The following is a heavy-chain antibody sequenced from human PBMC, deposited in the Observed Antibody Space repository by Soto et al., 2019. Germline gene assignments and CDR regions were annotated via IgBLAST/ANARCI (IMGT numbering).Heavy chain of an antibody. CDR3: ARGATVTSSYGMDV. V-gene: IGHV4-59*01. CDR1: GGSISSYY. D-gene: IGHD4-17*01. CDR2: IYYSGST. J-gene: IGHJ6*02. Sequence: SETLSLTCTVSGGSISSYYWSWIRQPPGKGLEWIGYIYYSGSTNNNPSLKSRVTISVDTSKNQFSLKLSSVTAADTAVYYCARGATVTSSYGMDVWGQGTTVTVSS.